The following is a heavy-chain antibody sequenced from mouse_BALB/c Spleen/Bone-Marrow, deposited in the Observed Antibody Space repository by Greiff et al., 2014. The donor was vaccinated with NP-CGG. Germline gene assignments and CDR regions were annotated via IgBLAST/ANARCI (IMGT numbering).Heavy chain of an antibody. V-gene: IGHV1-39*01. CDR2: VDSYYGSP. CDR3: ARSYKSFDF. CDR1: GYSFTGYN. D-gene: IGHD1-3*01. J-gene: IGHJ2*01. Sequence: EVQLQQSGPELEKPGASVKISCKASGYSFTGYNMNWVKQYNGQSLEWIGNVDSYYGSPIYNQKFKGKATLTVDKSSSTAYMQLERLTSEDSAVYYCARSYKSFDFWGQGTTLTVSS.